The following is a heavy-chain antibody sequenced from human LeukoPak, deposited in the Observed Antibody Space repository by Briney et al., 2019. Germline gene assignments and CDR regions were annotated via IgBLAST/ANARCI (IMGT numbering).Heavy chain of an antibody. V-gene: IGHV1-46*01. CDR2: INPSGGIT. CDR1: GYIFTSYY. CDR3: ARGVDCSSTSCYAAGDY. D-gene: IGHD2-2*01. J-gene: IGHJ4*02. Sequence: GASVTVSCKTSGYIFTSYYIHWVRQAPGQGVEWMGIINPSGGITNYPQEFQGRVNITRDTATSPVYMDLSSLSSDDTAVYYCARGVDCSSTSCYAAGDYRGQGTLGPVSP.